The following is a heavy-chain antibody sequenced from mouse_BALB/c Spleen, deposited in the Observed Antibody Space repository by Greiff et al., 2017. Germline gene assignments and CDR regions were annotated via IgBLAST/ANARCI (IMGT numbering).Heavy chain of an antibody. CDR1: GFTFSSFG. CDR2: ISSGSSTI. V-gene: IGHV5-17*02. D-gene: IGHD2-1*01. J-gene: IGHJ4*01. CDR3: ARYGNYVGAMDY. Sequence: EVQRVESGGGLVQPGGSRKLSCAASGFTFSSFGMHWVRQAPEKGLEWVAYISSGSSTIYYADTVKGRFTISRDNPKNTLFLQMTSLRSEDTAMYYCARYGNYVGAMDYWGQGTSVTVSS.